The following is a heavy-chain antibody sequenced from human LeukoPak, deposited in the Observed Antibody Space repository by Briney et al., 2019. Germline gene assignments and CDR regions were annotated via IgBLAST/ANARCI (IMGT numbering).Heavy chain of an antibody. CDR2: IYYSGST. D-gene: IGHD2-2*01. J-gene: IGHJ4*02. CDR1: GGPISSYY. Sequence: SETLSLTFTVSGGPISSYYWSWIRQPPGKGLEWIGYIYYSGSTNYNPSLKSRVTISVDTSKNQFSLKLSSVTAADTAVYYCARGKGYCSSTSCYSPTDFDYWGQGTLVTVSS. V-gene: IGHV4-59*12. CDR3: ARGKGYCSSTSCYSPTDFDY.